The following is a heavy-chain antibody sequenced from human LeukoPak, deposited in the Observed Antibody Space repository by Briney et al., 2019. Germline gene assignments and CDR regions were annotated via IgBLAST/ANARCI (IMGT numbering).Heavy chain of an antibody. CDR1: GFTFSDYY. J-gene: IGHJ3*02. V-gene: IGHV3-11*01. CDR2: ISSSGSTI. D-gene: IGHD4-23*01. Sequence: GGSLRLSCAASGFTFSDYYMSWIRQAPGKGLEWVSYISSSGSTIYYADSVKGRFTISRDNARNSLYLQMNSLRAEDTAVYYCARDLLRWYQTPNDAFDIWGRGTMVTVSS. CDR3: ARDLLRWYQTPNDAFDI.